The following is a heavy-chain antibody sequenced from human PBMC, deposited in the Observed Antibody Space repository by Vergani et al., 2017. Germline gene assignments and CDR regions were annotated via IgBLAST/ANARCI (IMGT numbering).Heavy chain of an antibody. J-gene: IGHJ5*02. CDR3: ATRSRLPPRTGA. D-gene: IGHD1-1*01. CDR2: IDPEDGET. CDR1: GYDFIDYY. V-gene: IGHV1-69-2*01. Sequence: VPLVQSGAEVRKPWTTVKISCKISGYDFIDYYIHWVQQAPGKGLEWVGLIDPEDGETINAENFKGRVTITADSSTNTAYMELSSLTSEDTAVYYCATRSRLPPRTGAWGQGTLVTVSS.